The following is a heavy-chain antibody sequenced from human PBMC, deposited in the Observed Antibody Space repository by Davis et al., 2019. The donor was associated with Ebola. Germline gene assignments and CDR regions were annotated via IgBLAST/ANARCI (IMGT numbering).Heavy chain of an antibody. Sequence: MPSETLSLTCTVSGGSISSSDYYWGWIRQTPGKGLEWIGSISYTGSTYYNPSLKSRVTISVDTSKNQFSLKLSSVTAADTAVYYCAVGWSFDYWGQGTLVTVSS. D-gene: IGHD6-19*01. J-gene: IGHJ4*02. CDR3: AVGWSFDY. CDR1: GGSISSSDYY. V-gene: IGHV4-39*01. CDR2: ISYTGST.